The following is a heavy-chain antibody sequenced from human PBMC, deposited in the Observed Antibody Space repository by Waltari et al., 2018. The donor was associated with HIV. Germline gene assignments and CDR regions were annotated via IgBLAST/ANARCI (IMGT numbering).Heavy chain of an antibody. CDR2: ISYDGSNK. V-gene: IGHV3-30-3*01. D-gene: IGHD5-18*01. J-gene: IGHJ4*02. Sequence: QVQLVESGGGVVQPGRSLELPCAASGFTFSSYAIPWVRQAPGKGLEWVAVISYDGSNKYYADSVKGRFTISRDNSKNTLYLQMNSLRAEDTAVYYCARGGYGWLPDGYWGQGTLVTVSS. CDR1: GFTFSSYA. CDR3: ARGGYGWLPDGY.